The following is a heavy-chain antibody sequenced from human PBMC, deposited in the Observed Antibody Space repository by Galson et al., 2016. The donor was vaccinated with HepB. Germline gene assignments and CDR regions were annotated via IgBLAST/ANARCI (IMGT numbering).Heavy chain of an antibody. Sequence: QSGAEVKKPGESLKISCKGSGYSFTSYWIGWVRQMPGKGLEWMGIIYPGDSDKRYSPSFQGQVTISADKSISTAHLQLSSLKASDSGMYYCARPYCSGGRCYLDYWGQGTLVTVSS. J-gene: IGHJ4*02. CDR1: GYSFTSYW. CDR2: IYPGDSDK. CDR3: ARPYCSGGRCYLDY. D-gene: IGHD2-15*01. V-gene: IGHV5-51*01.